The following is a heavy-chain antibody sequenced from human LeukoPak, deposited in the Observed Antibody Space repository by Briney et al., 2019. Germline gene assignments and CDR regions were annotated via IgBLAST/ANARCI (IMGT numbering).Heavy chain of an antibody. Sequence: SETLPLTCTVSGGSISSGGYYWSWIRQHPGKGLEWIGYIYYSGSTYYNPSLKSRVTISVDTSKNQFSLKLSSVTAADTAVYYCARDGGITGTTRVRYPVYWGQGTLVTVSS. V-gene: IGHV4-31*03. CDR3: ARDGGITGTTRVRYPVY. D-gene: IGHD1-7*01. CDR2: IYYSGST. CDR1: GGSISSGGYY. J-gene: IGHJ4*02.